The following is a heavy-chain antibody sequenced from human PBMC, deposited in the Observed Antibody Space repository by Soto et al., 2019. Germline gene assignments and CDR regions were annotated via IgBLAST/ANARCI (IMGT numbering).Heavy chain of an antibody. D-gene: IGHD5-12*01. J-gene: IGHJ4*02. CDR2: ISSSSSTI. V-gene: IGHV3-48*01. Sequence: GGSLRLSCAASGFTFSSYSMNWVRQAPGKGLEWVSYISSSSSTIYYADSVKGRFTISRDNAKNPLYLQMNSLRAEDTAVYYCARRYSGYDISPGYWGQGTLVTVSS. CDR3: ARRYSGYDISPGY. CDR1: GFTFSSYS.